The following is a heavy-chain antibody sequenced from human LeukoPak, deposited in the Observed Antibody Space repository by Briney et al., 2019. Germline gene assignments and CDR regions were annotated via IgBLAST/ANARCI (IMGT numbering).Heavy chain of an antibody. D-gene: IGHD3-3*01. J-gene: IGHJ5*02. V-gene: IGHV4-34*01. Sequence: PSETLSLTCAVYGGSFSGYYWSWIRQPPGKGLEWIGEINHSGSTNYNPSLKSRVTISVDTSKNQFSLKLSSVTAADTAVYYCARGVLEWFSSSWWFDPWGQGTLVTVSS. CDR1: GGSFSGYY. CDR3: ARGVLEWFSSSWWFDP. CDR2: INHSGST.